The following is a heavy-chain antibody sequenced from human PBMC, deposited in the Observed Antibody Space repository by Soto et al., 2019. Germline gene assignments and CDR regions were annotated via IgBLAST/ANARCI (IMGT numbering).Heavy chain of an antibody. Sequence: GESLKISCAASGFTFSSYWMSWVRQAPGKGLEWVANIKQDGSEKYYVDSVKGRFTISRDNAKNSLYLQMNSLRAEDTAVYYCARDRWYSSFPGVLDYWGQGTLVTVSS. CDR3: ARDRWYSSFPGVLDY. J-gene: IGHJ4*02. CDR2: IKQDGSEK. CDR1: GFTFSSYW. V-gene: IGHV3-7*01. D-gene: IGHD6-13*01.